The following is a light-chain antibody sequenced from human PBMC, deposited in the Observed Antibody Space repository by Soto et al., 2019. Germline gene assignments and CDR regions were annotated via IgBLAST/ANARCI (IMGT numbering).Light chain of an antibody. CDR3: SSYAGSTNLRV. V-gene: IGLV2-8*01. CDR1: SSDVGGYTY. CDR2: EVI. Sequence: QSALTQPPSAAGSPGQSVTISCTGTSSDVGGYTYVSWYQQYPGKAPKRMIYEVIKRPSGVPDRLSGSKSGNTASLTVSGIQAEDDADYCCSSYAGSTNLRVFGGGTKLTVL. J-gene: IGLJ3*02.